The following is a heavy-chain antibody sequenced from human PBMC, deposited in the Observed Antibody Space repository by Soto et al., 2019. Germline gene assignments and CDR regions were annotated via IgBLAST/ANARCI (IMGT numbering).Heavy chain of an antibody. D-gene: IGHD2-8*01. CDR3: ARDTNRGIDAFDI. Sequence: EVQLVESGGGLVQPGGSLRLSCAASGFTVSSNYMSWVRQAPGKGLEWVSVIYSGGSTYYADSVKGRFTISRDNSKNTLYLQMNSLRAEDTAVYYCARDTNRGIDAFDIWGQGTMVTVSS. CDR2: IYSGGST. CDR1: GFTVSSNY. V-gene: IGHV3-66*01. J-gene: IGHJ3*02.